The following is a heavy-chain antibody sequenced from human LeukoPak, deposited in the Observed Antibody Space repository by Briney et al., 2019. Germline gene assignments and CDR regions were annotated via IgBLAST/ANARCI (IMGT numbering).Heavy chain of an antibody. J-gene: IGHJ4*02. Sequence: ASVKVSCKVSGYTLTELSMHWVRQAPGKGLEWTGGFDPEDGETIYAQKFQGRVTMTEDTSTDTAYMELSSLRSEDTAVYYCATGFTYYYDSSGYWWGQGTLVTVS. V-gene: IGHV1-24*01. CDR3: ATGFTYYYDSSGYW. CDR2: FDPEDGET. CDR1: GYTLTELS. D-gene: IGHD3-22*01.